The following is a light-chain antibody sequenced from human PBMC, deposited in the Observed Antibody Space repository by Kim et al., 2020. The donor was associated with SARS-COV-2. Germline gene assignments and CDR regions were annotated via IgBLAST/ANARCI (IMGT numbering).Light chain of an antibody. CDR2: NNT. V-gene: IGLV1-44*01. Sequence: ELTQPPSASETPGQRVTISCSGSSSNIRSNTVNWYQLVPGTAPKLLIYNNTQRPSGVPDRFSGSKSGTSASLAITSLQSEDEADFYCSAWDDSLKGWVFGGGTKVTVL. J-gene: IGLJ3*02. CDR3: SAWDDSLKGWV. CDR1: SSNIRSNT.